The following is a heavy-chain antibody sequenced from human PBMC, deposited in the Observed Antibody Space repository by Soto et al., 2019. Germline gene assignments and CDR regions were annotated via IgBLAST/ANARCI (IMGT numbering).Heavy chain of an antibody. D-gene: IGHD1-26*01. J-gene: IGHJ3*02. CDR2: IYYSGST. CDR3: AARSDGATTTRAFDI. Sequence: QVQLQESGPGLVKPSQTLSLTCTVSGGSISSGGYYWSWIRQHPGKGLEWIGYIYYSGSTYYNPSLKSRVTISVDTSKNQFSLKLSSVTAADTAVYYCAARSDGATTTRAFDIWGQGTMVTVSS. V-gene: IGHV4-31*03. CDR1: GGSISSGGYY.